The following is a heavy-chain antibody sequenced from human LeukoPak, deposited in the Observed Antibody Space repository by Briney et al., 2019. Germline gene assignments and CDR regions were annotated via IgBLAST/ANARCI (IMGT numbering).Heavy chain of an antibody. CDR2: FDPGDGET. D-gene: IGHD3-22*01. CDR3: ATGWVVVVSDAFDI. V-gene: IGHV1-24*01. CDR1: GYTLTELS. Sequence: ASVKVSCKVSGYTLTELSMHWVRQAPGKGLEWMGGFDPGDGETIYAQKFQGRVTMTEDTSTDTAYMELSSLRSEDMAVYYCATGWVVVVSDAFDIWGQGTMVTVSS. J-gene: IGHJ3*02.